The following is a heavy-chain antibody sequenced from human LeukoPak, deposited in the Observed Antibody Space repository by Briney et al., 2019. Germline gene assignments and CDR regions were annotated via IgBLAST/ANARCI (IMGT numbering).Heavy chain of an antibody. Sequence: GGSLRLSCAASGFRFSDYSMNWVRQAPGKGLEWISYIGISSGNTNYADSVKGRFTISGDKAKNSLYLQMNSLRVEDTAVYYCARYYKYAFDNWGQGTLVTVSS. D-gene: IGHD5-24*01. CDR3: ARYYKYAFDN. J-gene: IGHJ4*02. CDR2: IGISSGNT. CDR1: GFRFSDYS. V-gene: IGHV3-48*01.